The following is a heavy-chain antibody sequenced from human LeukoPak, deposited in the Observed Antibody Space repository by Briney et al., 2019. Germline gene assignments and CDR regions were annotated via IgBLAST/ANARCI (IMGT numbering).Heavy chain of an antibody. CDR3: ARRSVTTYYCYYYMDV. V-gene: IGHV1-18*01. D-gene: IGHD4-11*01. CDR2: ISAYNGNT. CDR1: GYTFTSYG. Sequence: ASVKVSCKASGYTFTSYGISWARQAPGQGLEWMGWISAYNGNTNYAQKLQGRVTMTTDTSTSTAYMELRSLRSDDTAVYYCARRSVTTYYCYYYMDVWGKGTTVTVSS. J-gene: IGHJ6*03.